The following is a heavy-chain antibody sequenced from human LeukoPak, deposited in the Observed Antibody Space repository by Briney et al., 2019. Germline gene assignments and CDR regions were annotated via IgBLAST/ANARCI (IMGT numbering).Heavy chain of an antibody. Sequence: PGGSLRLSCAASGFTFSSYSMNWVRQAPGKGLVWVSRIASDGSSTTYADSVKGRFSISRDNAKNTLYLQMNSLRVEDTAEYYCARGRPHGNDYWGQGTLVTVSS. J-gene: IGHJ4*02. CDR1: GFTFSSYS. CDR2: IASDGSST. V-gene: IGHV3-74*01. CDR3: ARGRPHGNDY. D-gene: IGHD4-23*01.